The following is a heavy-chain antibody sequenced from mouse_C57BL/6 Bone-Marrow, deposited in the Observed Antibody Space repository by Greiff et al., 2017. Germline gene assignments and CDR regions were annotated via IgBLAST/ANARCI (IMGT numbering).Heavy chain of an antibody. CDR1: GFTFSSYA. Sequence: EVQVVESGGGLVKPGGSLKLSCAASGFTFSSYAMSWVRQTPEKRLEWVATISDGGSYTYYPDNVKGRFTISRDNAKNNLYLQMSHLKSEDTAMYYCARDPGYDGYYPYWGQGTLVTVSA. V-gene: IGHV5-4*01. J-gene: IGHJ3*01. CDR2: ISDGGSYT. D-gene: IGHD2-3*01. CDR3: ARDPGYDGYYPY.